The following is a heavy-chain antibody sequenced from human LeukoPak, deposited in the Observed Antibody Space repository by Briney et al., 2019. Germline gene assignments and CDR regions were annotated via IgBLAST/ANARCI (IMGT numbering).Heavy chain of an antibody. V-gene: IGHV1-8*01. Sequence: ASVKVSFTASGYTFTIYDINWVRQATGQGLEWMGWMNPNSGNTGYAQKFQGRVTMTRNTSISTAYMELSSLRSEDTAVYYCARGWLQTFDPWGQGTLVTVSS. CDR2: MNPNSGNT. J-gene: IGHJ5*02. D-gene: IGHD5-24*01. CDR1: GYTFTIYD. CDR3: ARGWLQTFDP.